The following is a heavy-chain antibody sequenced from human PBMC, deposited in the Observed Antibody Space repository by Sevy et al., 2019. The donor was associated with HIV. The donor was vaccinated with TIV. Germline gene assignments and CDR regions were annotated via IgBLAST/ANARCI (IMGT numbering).Heavy chain of an antibody. J-gene: IGHJ4*02. CDR1: GFSISGYG. V-gene: IGHV3-33*01. CDR3: AREDLRVAGIGYYFHS. D-gene: IGHD6-19*01. CDR2: IWYDGTNK. Sequence: GGSLRLSCAASGFSISGYGMHWVRQAPGKGLEWMAVIWYDGTNKEYADSVKGRFTISRDNSKNSLYLQMNSLRAEDTTVYYSAREDLRVAGIGYYFHSWGQGTLVTVSS.